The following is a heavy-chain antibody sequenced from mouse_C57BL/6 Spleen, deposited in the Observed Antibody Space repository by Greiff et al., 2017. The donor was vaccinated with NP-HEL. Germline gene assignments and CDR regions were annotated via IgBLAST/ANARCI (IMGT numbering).Heavy chain of an antibody. CDR1: GYTFTSYW. V-gene: IGHV1-52*01. D-gene: IGHD1-1*01. CDR3: AVETTVVAKGWYFDV. Sequence: VQLQQSGAELVRPGSSVKLSCKASGYTFTSYWMHWVKQRPIQGLEWIGNIDPSDSETHYNQKFKDKATLTVDKSSSTAYMQLSSLTSEDSAVYYCAVETTVVAKGWYFDVWGTGTTVTVSS. CDR2: IDPSDSET. J-gene: IGHJ1*03.